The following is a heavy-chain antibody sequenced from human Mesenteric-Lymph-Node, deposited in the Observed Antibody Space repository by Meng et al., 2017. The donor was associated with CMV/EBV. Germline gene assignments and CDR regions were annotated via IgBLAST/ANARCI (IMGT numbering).Heavy chain of an antibody. V-gene: IGHV7-4-1*02. CDR3: ARDMGFPFFFDS. CDR2: LNTITGHP. CDR1: GYNFPRYP. J-gene: IGHJ4*02. Sequence: SYQASGYNFPRYPINWVRQAPGQGLEWMGRLNTITGHPTYAQAFTGHFVFSLDTSVNTAYLRISSLKADDTATYYCARDMGFPFFFDSWGQGTLVTVSS. D-gene: IGHD3-10*01.